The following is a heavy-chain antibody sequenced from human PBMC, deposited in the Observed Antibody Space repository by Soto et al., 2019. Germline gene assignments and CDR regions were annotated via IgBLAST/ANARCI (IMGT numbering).Heavy chain of an antibody. CDR2: IYHTGST. CDR3: ARATGTLRSRNCDY. V-gene: IGHV4-31*03. Sequence: SETLSLTCSVSGGSISTVGHYWTRIRQPPGKGLEWIGSIYHTGSTYYSKSLRSRLTMSVDTSKSQFSLRLSSVTAADTAVYYCARATGTLRSRNCDYWGQGSLVTVSS. J-gene: IGHJ4*02. D-gene: IGHD1-1*01. CDR1: GGSISTVGHY.